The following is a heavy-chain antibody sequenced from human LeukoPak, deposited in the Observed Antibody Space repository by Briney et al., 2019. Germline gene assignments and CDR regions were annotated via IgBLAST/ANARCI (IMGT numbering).Heavy chain of an antibody. J-gene: IGHJ5*02. V-gene: IGHV4-34*01. Sequence: SETLSLTCAVYGGSFSGYYWSWIRQPPGKGLEWIGEINHSGSTNYNPSLKSRVTISVDTSKNQFSLKLSSVTAADTAVYYCASAWFGVLAAWGLGTLVTVSS. CDR3: ASAWFGVLAA. CDR2: INHSGST. D-gene: IGHD3-10*01. CDR1: GGSFSGYY.